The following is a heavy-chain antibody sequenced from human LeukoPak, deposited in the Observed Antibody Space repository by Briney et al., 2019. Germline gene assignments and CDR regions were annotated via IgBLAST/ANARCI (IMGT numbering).Heavy chain of an antibody. J-gene: IGHJ4*02. CDR3: ARVADPRGLRPYYYYY. CDR1: GYIFSYYW. V-gene: IGHV1-2*02. D-gene: IGHD3-10*01. Sequence: ASVKVSCKASGYIFSYYWIHWVRQAPGRGLECLGWIDPTSGITNQPQKFQGRITVTRDTSASTVYMDLTGLTTDDTALYYCARVADPRGLRPYYYYYWGQGTLVTVSS. CDR2: IDPTSGIT.